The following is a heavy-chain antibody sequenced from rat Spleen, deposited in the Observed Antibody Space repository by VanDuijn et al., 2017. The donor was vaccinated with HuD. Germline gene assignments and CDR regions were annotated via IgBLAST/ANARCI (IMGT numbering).Heavy chain of an antibody. V-gene: IGHV5-31*01. D-gene: IGHD1-12*02. CDR1: GFTFNKYW. CDR2: ITNTGGST. CDR3: AMGSHYFDVTYYYEY. Sequence: EVQLVESGGGLVQPGRSLKLSCVASGFTFNKYWMNWIRQAPGKGLEWVASITNTGGSTYYPDSVKGRFTISRDNAKSTLYLQIDSLRSEDTATYYCAMGSHYFDVTYYYEYWGQGVMVTVSS. J-gene: IGHJ2*01.